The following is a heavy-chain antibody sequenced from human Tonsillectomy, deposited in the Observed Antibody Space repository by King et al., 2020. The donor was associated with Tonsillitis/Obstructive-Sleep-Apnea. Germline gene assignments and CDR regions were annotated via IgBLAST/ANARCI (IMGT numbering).Heavy chain of an antibody. D-gene: IGHD2-15*01. CDR2: IKPSVGIT. Sequence: QLVQSGAEVKKPGASVKVSCKAYGYTFTSNYIHWVRQAPGPGLEWRGIIKPSVGITSYAKKFQGRVTMTRDTSTNTVHMELSSLRSEDTAVYYCARDDKDDRYFDYWGQGTLVTVSS. CDR1: GYTFTSNY. J-gene: IGHJ4*02. CDR3: ARDDKDDRYFDY. V-gene: IGHV1-46*01.